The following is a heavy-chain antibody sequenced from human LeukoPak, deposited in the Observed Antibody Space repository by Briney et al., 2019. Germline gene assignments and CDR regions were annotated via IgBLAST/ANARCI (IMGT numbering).Heavy chain of an antibody. CDR2: ISGSGGST. J-gene: IGHJ6*02. CDR1: GFTFSSYA. V-gene: IGHV3-23*01. D-gene: IGHD5-18*01. Sequence: GGSLRLSCAASGFTFSSYAMSWVRQAPGKGLEWVSAISGSGGSTYYADSVKGRFTISRDNSKNTLYLQMNSLRAEDTAVYYCARDRGTAMVIYYGMDVWGQGTTVTVSS. CDR3: ARDRGTAMVIYYGMDV.